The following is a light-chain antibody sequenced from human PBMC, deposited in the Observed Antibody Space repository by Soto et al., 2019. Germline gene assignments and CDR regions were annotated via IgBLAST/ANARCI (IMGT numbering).Light chain of an antibody. Sequence: QSALTQPASVSGSPRQSITISCTGTSSDVGGYNYVSWYQQHPGKAPKLMIYEVSNRPSGVSNRFSGSKSGNTASLTISGLQAEDEADYYCSSYTSSGTRVFGGGTKLTVL. CDR2: EVS. V-gene: IGLV2-14*01. CDR1: SSDVGGYNY. CDR3: SSYTSSGTRV. J-gene: IGLJ3*02.